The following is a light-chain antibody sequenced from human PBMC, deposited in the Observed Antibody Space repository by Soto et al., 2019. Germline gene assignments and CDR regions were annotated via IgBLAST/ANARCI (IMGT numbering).Light chain of an antibody. V-gene: IGKV3-20*01. Sequence: EIVLTQSPGTLSLSPGDRATLSCRASQRVSSNYLAWYQQRPGQAPRLLIYGASSRATGIPDRFSGSGSGTDFTLTINRLEPDDFAVYYCQQYGSSLYTFGQGTKVDIK. CDR1: QRVSSNY. J-gene: IGKJ2*01. CDR2: GAS. CDR3: QQYGSSLYT.